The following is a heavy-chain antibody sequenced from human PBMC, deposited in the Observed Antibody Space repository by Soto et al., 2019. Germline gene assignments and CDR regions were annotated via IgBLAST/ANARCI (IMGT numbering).Heavy chain of an antibody. CDR1: GFTFSSYS. V-gene: IGHV3-21*01. CDR3: ATEAVAGGFDY. D-gene: IGHD6-19*01. CDR2: ISSSSSYI. J-gene: IGHJ4*02. Sequence: EVQLVESGGGLVKPGGSLRLSCAASGFTFSSYSMNWVRQAPGTGLEWVSSISSSSSYIYYADSVKGRFTISRDNAKNSLYLQMNSLRAEDTAVYYCATEAVAGGFDYWGQGTLVTVSS.